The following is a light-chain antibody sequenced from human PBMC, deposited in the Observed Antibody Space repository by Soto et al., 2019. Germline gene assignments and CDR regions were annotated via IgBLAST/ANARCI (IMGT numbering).Light chain of an antibody. J-gene: IGKJ1*01. CDR3: QQYSSYSRT. Sequence: DTQMTQSPYTLSASVGDRVTITCRASQGISTWLAWYQQKPGTAPKLLIYDASSLESGVPSRFSGSGSGTEFTLTISSLQPDDYATYYCQQYSSYSRTFGQGTKVELK. CDR1: QGISTW. V-gene: IGKV1-5*01. CDR2: DAS.